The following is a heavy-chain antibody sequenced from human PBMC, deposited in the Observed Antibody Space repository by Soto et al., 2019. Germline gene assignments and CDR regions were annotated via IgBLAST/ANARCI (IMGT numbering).Heavy chain of an antibody. CDR2: INPSGGST. D-gene: IGHD6-19*01. V-gene: IGHV1-46*01. J-gene: IGHJ6*02. CDR1: GYTFTSYC. CDR3: ARESASVADSYYYGMDV. Sequence: GASVKVSCKASGYTFTSYCMHWVRQAPGQGLEWMGIINPSGGSTSYAQKFQGRVTMTRDTSTSTVYMELSSLRSEDTAVYYCARESASVADSYYYGMDVWGQGTTVTVSS.